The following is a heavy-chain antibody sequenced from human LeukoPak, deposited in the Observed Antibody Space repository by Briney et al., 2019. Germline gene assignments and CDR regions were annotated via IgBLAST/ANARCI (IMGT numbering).Heavy chain of an antibody. D-gene: IGHD3-10*01. J-gene: IGHJ4*02. Sequence: ASVKVSCKASGYTFTTWYFLNWVRQAPGQGLQWMGWINSNTGNPTYAQGFTGRFVFSLDTSVSTAYLQISSLKAEDTAVYYCARDTGFSMVRGILFWGQGTLVTVSS. CDR1: GYTFTTWYF. CDR3: ARDTGFSMVRGILF. CDR2: INSNTGNP. V-gene: IGHV7-4-1*02.